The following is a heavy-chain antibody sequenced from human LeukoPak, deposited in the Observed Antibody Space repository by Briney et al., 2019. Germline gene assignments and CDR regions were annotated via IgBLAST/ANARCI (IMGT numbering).Heavy chain of an antibody. J-gene: IGHJ4*02. D-gene: IGHD1-26*01. CDR2: VHTSGGS. CDR1: GASISHYC. CDR3: ARLGGYHDF. Sequence: SETLSLTCTVSGASISHYCWSWIRQTPERGLEWMGHVHTSGGSSYYPSLKTRLTMSIDTSRGQLSLKLTSVTAADTAVYFCARLGGYHDFWGQGALVTVSS. V-gene: IGHV4-4*09.